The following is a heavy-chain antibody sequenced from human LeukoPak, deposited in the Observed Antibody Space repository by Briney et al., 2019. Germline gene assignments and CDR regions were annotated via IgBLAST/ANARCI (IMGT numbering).Heavy chain of an antibody. Sequence: GGSLRLSCEASGFTFSSYAMSWVRQAPGKGLDWVSGISGSGGTTYYADSVKGRSIISRDNSKNTLYLQMNSLRAEDTAVYYCVKDALDFWVDCRGQGTLVTVSS. D-gene: IGHD3/OR15-3a*01. V-gene: IGHV3-23*01. CDR3: VKDALDFWVDC. CDR2: ISGSGGTT. J-gene: IGHJ4*02. CDR1: GFTFSSYA.